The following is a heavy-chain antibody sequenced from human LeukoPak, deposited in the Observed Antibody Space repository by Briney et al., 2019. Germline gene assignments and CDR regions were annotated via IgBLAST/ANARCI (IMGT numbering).Heavy chain of an antibody. D-gene: IGHD3-22*01. CDR2: MNPNSGNT. V-gene: IGHV1-8*01. Sequence: ASVKVSCKASGYTFTSYDINWVRQATGQGLEWMGWMNPNSGNTGYAQKFQGRFTMTRNTSISTAYMELSSLRSEDTAVYYCARGRGRYYDSSGYKRDYFDYWGQGTLVTVSS. CDR1: GYTFTSYD. CDR3: ARGRGRYYDSSGYKRDYFDY. J-gene: IGHJ4*02.